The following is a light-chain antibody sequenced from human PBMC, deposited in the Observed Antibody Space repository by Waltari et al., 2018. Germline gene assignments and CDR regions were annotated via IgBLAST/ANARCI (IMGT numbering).Light chain of an antibody. J-gene: IGLJ3*02. CDR3: SSHTSAGTV. CDR1: RSDVGGFNH. CDR2: EVS. V-gene: IGLV2-14*01. Sequence: QSALPQPASVSGSPGQSIPISCSGPRSDVGGFNHYSWYQHNPGNLSKLMIYEVSNRPSGVSKRFSGSKSGNTASLTISGLQAEDEADYYCSSHTSAGTVFGGGTKLTVL.